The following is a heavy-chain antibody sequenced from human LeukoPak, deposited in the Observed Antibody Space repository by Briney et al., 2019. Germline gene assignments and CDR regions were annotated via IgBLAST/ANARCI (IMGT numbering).Heavy chain of an antibody. Sequence: SETLSLTCTVSGGSIRSSYYYWGWIRQPPGKGLEWIGSIYDSGSTYYNPSLKSRVTISVDTSKNQFSLKLNSVTAADTAVYYCARKDYGDFYFDYWGQGTLVTVSS. D-gene: IGHD4-17*01. V-gene: IGHV4-39*01. CDR2: IYDSGST. CDR3: ARKDYGDFYFDY. CDR1: GGSIRSSYYY. J-gene: IGHJ4*02.